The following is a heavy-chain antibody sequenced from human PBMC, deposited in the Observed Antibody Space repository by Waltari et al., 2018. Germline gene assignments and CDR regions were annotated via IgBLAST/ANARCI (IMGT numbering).Heavy chain of an antibody. D-gene: IGHD3-10*01. Sequence: QVQLVESGGGVVQPGGSLRLSCAASGFTFSSYGMHWVRQAPGKGLEWMAFIRYVGSKKYYADCVKGRFTISRDNSKNTLYLQMNSLRAEDTAVYYCAKDRGSGTYYFDYWGQGTLVTVSS. CDR1: GFTFSSYG. CDR2: IRYVGSKK. V-gene: IGHV3-30*02. J-gene: IGHJ4*02. CDR3: AKDRGSGTYYFDY.